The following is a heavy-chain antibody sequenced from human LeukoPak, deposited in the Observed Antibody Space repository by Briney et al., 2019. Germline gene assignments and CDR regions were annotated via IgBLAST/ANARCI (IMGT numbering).Heavy chain of an antibody. CDR2: IYYSGST. J-gene: IGHJ4*02. D-gene: IGHD1-14*01. CDR1: GGSISSYY. Sequence: SETLSLTCTVSGGSISSYYWSWIRQPPGKGLEWIGYIYYSGSTNYNPSLKSRVTISVDTSKNQFSLKLRSVTAADTAVYYCAREVSPVPFFDYWGQGTLVTVSS. V-gene: IGHV4-59*01. CDR3: AREVSPVPFFDY.